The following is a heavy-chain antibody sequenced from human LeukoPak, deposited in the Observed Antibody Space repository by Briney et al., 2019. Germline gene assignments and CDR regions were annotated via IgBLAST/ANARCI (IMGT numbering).Heavy chain of an antibody. CDR3: AGDSGNSAFNY. J-gene: IGHJ4*02. Sequence: SETLSLTCTVSGGSIISGAYYWSWIRQHPGKGLEWIAYVHYSGSTYYNPSLKSRFTISVDTSQNQFSLKLRSVTAADTAVYYCAGDSGNSAFNYWGQGTLVTVSS. CDR2: VHYSGST. CDR1: GGSIISGAYY. V-gene: IGHV4-31*03. D-gene: IGHD4-23*01.